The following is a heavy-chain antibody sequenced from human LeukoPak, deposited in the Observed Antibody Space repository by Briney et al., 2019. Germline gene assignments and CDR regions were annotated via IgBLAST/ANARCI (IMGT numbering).Heavy chain of an antibody. CDR2: IGFSGGST. CDR1: GFSFSNYG. CDR3: ARDHYSSSWYSGGSAFDI. Sequence: PGGSLRLSCEASGFSFSNYGMSWVRQAPGKGLEWVSSIGFSGGSTNYADSVKGRFGISRDNSKNTLYLQMNSLRAEGRAVYYCARDHYSSSWYSGGSAFDIWGQGTMVTVSS. J-gene: IGHJ3*02. V-gene: IGHV3-23*01. D-gene: IGHD6-13*01.